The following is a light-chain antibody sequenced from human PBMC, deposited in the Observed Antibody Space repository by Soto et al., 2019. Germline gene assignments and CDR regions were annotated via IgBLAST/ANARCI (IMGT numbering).Light chain of an antibody. J-gene: IGKJ5*01. CDR2: DVF. V-gene: IGKV1-33*01. Sequence: DIQMTQSPSSLSASVGDRVTITCQANQDIDNYLNWYQQKPGKAPKLLIYDVFNLETGVPSRLSGSGSGTDFTFTISGLLAEDVATYYGQHYTYLDPVTFGQRTRVEIK. CDR1: QDIDNY. CDR3: QHYTYLDPVT.